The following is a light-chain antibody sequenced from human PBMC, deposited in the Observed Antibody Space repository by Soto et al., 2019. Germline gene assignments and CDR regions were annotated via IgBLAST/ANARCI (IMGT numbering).Light chain of an antibody. V-gene: IGKV1-6*02. Sequence: IHITQSPSSLSASVGDTVTITCRASQDIRNELGWYQQKPGTAPKFLIYAASSLHSGVPSRFSGSGSGTDFTLAISSLQPEDSATYYCLQDINYPWTFGQGTKVDIK. CDR1: QDIRNE. J-gene: IGKJ1*01. CDR2: AAS. CDR3: LQDINYPWT.